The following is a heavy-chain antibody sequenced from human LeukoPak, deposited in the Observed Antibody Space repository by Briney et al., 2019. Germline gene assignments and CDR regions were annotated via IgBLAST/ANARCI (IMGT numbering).Heavy chain of an antibody. Sequence: PGGSLRLSCAASGFTFSSYSMNWVRQAPGKGLEWVSSISSSSSYIYYADLVKGRFTISRDNAKNSLYLQMNSLRAEDTAVYYCARTGFPLSPGPVGFDYWGQGTLVTVSS. J-gene: IGHJ4*02. CDR3: ARTGFPLSPGPVGFDY. V-gene: IGHV3-21*01. CDR1: GFTFSSYS. D-gene: IGHD4-23*01. CDR2: ISSSSSYI.